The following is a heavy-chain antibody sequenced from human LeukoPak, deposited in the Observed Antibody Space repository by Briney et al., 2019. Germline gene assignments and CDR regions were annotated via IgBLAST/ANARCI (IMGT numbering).Heavy chain of an antibody. D-gene: IGHD6-19*01. CDR1: GGSISSGGYY. CDR3: AREIGVAGTWYYFDY. Sequence: PSQALSLTCTVSGGSISSGGYYWSWIRQHPGKGLEWIGYIYYSGSTYYNPSLKSRVTISVDTSKNQFSLKLSSVTAADTAVYYCAREIGVAGTWYYFDYWGQGTLVTVSS. CDR2: IYYSGST. V-gene: IGHV4-31*03. J-gene: IGHJ4*02.